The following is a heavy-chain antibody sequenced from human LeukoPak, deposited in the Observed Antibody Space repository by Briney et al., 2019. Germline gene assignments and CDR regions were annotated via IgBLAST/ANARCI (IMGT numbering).Heavy chain of an antibody. CDR3: ARGRDWGSCIIDY. J-gene: IGHJ4*02. CDR1: GFTFSSYA. D-gene: IGHD3-16*01. CDR2: ISSDGTTE. Sequence: GESLRLSCAGSGFTFSSYAVHWVRQAPGKRLEWVAFISSDGTTEHYRHSVKGRFTLARDNSKKSVSLQMNSLGTEDAAVYYCARGRDWGSCIIDYWGQGTLVTVSS. V-gene: IGHV3-30-3*01.